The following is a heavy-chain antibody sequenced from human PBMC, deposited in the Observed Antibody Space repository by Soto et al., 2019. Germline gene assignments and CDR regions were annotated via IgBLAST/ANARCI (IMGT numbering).Heavy chain of an antibody. D-gene: IGHD5-18*01. J-gene: IGHJ4*02. CDR2: IDPSDSYT. Sequence: PGESLKISCKGSGYSFTSYWISWVRQVPGKGLEWMGRIDPSDSYTNYSPSFQGHVTISADKSISTAYLQWSSLKASDTALYYCARQKHNVDTVDFDYWGQGTLVTVSS. CDR1: GYSFTSYW. V-gene: IGHV5-10-1*01. CDR3: ARQKHNVDTVDFDY.